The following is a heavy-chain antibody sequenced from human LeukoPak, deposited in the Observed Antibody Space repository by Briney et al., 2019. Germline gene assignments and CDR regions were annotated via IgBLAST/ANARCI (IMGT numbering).Heavy chain of an antibody. D-gene: IGHD2-8*02. CDR3: AREGTGAFDY. CDR1: GVSFSGYY. V-gene: IGHV4-34*01. CDR2: INHSGST. Sequence: PSETLSLTCAVYGVSFSGYYWSWIRQPPGKGLEWIGEINHSGSTNYNPSLKSRVTISVDTSKNQFSLKLSSVTAADTAVYYCAREGTGAFDYWGQGTLVTVSS. J-gene: IGHJ4*02.